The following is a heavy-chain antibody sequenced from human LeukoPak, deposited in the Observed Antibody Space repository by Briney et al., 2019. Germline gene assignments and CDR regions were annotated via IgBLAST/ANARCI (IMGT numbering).Heavy chain of an antibody. CDR3: TRGTPSRGLDP. Sequence: GGSLRLSCAAFGFTFSSSWMYWVRQAPGKGLVWVSRITSDGSNTAYADSVKGRFSISRDNAKNTLHLRMNSLRAEDTAVYYCTRGTPSRGLDPWGQGTLVTVSS. CDR2: ITSDGSNT. V-gene: IGHV3-74*01. CDR1: GFTFSSSW. J-gene: IGHJ5*02. D-gene: IGHD1-1*01.